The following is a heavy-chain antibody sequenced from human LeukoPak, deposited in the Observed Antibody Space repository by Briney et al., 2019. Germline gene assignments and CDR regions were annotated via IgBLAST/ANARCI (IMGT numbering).Heavy chain of an antibody. D-gene: IGHD3-22*01. CDR1: GGSISSTTSY. CDR2: IYYSGST. Sequence: PSETLSLTCAVSGGSISSTTSYWGWIRQPPGKGLEWIGYIYYSGSTNYNPSLKSRVTMSIDTSKNQFSLKLSSVTAADTAVYYCASGYDDSSDYHSFDYWGQGTLVTVSS. J-gene: IGHJ4*02. CDR3: ASGYDDSSDYHSFDY. V-gene: IGHV4-61*05.